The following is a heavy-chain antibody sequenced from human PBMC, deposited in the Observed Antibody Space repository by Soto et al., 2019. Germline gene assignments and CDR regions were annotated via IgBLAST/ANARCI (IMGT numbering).Heavy chain of an antibody. CDR1: GGSISSRNW. CDR2: IYHSGST. V-gene: IGHV4-4*02. Sequence: PSETLSLTCAVSGGSISSRNWWSWVRQPPGKGLEWIGKIYHSGSTDYKPSLKSRVTMSVDKSKDQFSLNLTSVTAADAALYYCATIGASGTHTYFDYWGQGTPVTVS. D-gene: IGHD1-26*01. J-gene: IGHJ4*02. CDR3: ATIGASGTHTYFDY.